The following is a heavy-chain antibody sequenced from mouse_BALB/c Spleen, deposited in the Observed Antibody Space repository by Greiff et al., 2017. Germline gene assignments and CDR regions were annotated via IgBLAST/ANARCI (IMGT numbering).Heavy chain of an antibody. V-gene: IGHV5-4*02. CDR2: ISDGGSYT. D-gene: IGHD1-2*01. CDR1: GFTFSDYY. J-gene: IGHJ2*01. Sequence: EVQLVESGGGLVKPGGSLKLSCAASGFTFSDYYMYWVRQTPEKRLEWVATISDGGSYTYYPDSVKGRFTISRDNAKNNLYLQMSSLKSEDTAMYYCARGYYYGYHYFDYWGQGTTLTVSS. CDR3: ARGYYYGYHYFDY.